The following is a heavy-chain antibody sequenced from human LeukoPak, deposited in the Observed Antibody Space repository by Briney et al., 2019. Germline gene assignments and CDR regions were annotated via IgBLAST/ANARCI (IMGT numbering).Heavy chain of an antibody. CDR2: INSDGSST. CDR1: GFTFSSYW. Sequence: GGSLRLSCAASGFTFSSYWMHWVRQAPGKWLVWVSRINSDGSSTSYADSVKGRFTISRDNTKNTLYLQMNSLRAEDTAVYYCARGQTGYFSHWGQGTLVTVSS. D-gene: IGHD3-9*01. V-gene: IGHV3-74*01. J-gene: IGHJ4*02. CDR3: ARGQTGYFSH.